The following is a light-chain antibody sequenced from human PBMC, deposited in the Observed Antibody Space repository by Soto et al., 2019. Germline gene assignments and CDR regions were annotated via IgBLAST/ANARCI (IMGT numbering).Light chain of an antibody. Sequence: EIVLTQSPGILSLSPGERATLPCRASQTITGSYLAWYQQKPGQAPRLLIYGASIRATGIPDRFSGSGSGTDFTLTISRLEPEDFAVYYCQQYGSSPRTF. CDR2: GAS. CDR1: QTITGSY. V-gene: IGKV3-20*01. J-gene: IGKJ1*01. CDR3: QQYGSSPRT.